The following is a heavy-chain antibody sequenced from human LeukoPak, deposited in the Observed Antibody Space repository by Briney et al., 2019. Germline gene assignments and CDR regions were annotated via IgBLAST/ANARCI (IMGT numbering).Heavy chain of an antibody. V-gene: IGHV3-7*01. CDR3: ARRARDSSGYYNEYYFDY. CDR2: INQDGSEK. J-gene: IGHJ4*02. Sequence: PGGSLRLSCAASGFTFSSYWMRWVRRAPGKGLEWVANINQDGSEKYYVDSVKGRFTISRDNAKNSLYLQMNSLRAEDTAVYYCARRARDSSGYYNEYYFDYWGQGTLVTVSS. D-gene: IGHD3-22*01. CDR1: GFTFSSYW.